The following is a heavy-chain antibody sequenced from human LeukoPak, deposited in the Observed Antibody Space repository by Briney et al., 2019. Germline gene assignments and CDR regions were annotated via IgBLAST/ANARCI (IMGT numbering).Heavy chain of an antibody. CDR2: INQDETHE. D-gene: IGHD4-17*01. CDR1: GFVFGDYS. V-gene: IGHV3-7*03. J-gene: IGHJ4*02. CDR3: AKHGDYCFDF. Sequence: GGSLRLSCTASGFVFGDYSMSWFRQSPGKGLEWVANINQDETHEYYMDSVKGRFTISRDNAKSSLYLQMNGLRAEDTAVYYCAKHGDYCFDFWGQGTLVTVSS.